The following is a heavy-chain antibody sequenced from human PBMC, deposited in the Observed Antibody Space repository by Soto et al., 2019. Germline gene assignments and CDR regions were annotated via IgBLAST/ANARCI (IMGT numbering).Heavy chain of an antibody. CDR1: GFTFRNYG. D-gene: IGHD2-2*01. Sequence: SGGSLRLSCAASGFTFRNYGMHWVRQAPGKGLEWVAVIRFDGSEKYSADSVKGRFTISRDNSKNTMYLQMNSLRAEDTAVYYCARDREGYCRSTSCYDGMDVWGQGTTVTVSS. V-gene: IGHV3-33*01. CDR3: ARDREGYCRSTSCYDGMDV. CDR2: IRFDGSEK. J-gene: IGHJ6*02.